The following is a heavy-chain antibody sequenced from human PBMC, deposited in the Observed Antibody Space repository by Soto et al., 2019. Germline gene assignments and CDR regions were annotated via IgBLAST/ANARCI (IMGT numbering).Heavy chain of an antibody. D-gene: IGHD6-13*01. CDR3: AKDPAQVAAAAYYFDY. V-gene: IGHV3-30*18. J-gene: IGHJ4*02. CDR2: ISYDGSNK. CDR1: GFTFSSYG. Sequence: QVQLVESGGGVVQPGRSLRLSCAASGFTFSSYGMHWVRQAPGKGLEWVAVISYDGSNKYYADSVKGRFTISRDNSKNTLHLQMNSLRAEDTAVYYCAKDPAQVAAAAYYFDYWGQGTLVTVSS.